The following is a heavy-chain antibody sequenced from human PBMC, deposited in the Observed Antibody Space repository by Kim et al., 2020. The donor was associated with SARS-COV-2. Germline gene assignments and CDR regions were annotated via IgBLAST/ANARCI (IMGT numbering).Heavy chain of an antibody. CDR1: GGSISSGGYY. V-gene: IGHV4-31*03. CDR2: IYYSGST. CDR3: ARKRRGSCYYDP. D-gene: IGHD2-15*01. J-gene: IGHJ5*02. Sequence: SETLSLTCTVSGGSISSGGYYWSWIRQHPGKGLEWIGYIYYSGSTYYNPSLKSRVTISVDTSKNQFSLKLSSVTAADTAVYYCARKRRGSCYYDPWGQGTLVTVSS.